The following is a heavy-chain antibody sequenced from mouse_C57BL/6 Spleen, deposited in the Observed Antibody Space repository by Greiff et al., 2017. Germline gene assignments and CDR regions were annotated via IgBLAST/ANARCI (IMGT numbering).Heavy chain of an antibody. Sequence: VQLQESGAELVRPGASVKLSCKASGYTFTDYYINWVKQRPGQGLEWIARIYPGSGNTYYNEKFKGKATLTAEKSSSTAYMQLSSLTSEDSAVYFCARQGDDGYFDYWGQGTTLTVSS. V-gene: IGHV1-76*01. J-gene: IGHJ2*01. CDR2: IYPGSGNT. D-gene: IGHD2-3*01. CDR1: GYTFTDYY. CDR3: ARQGDDGYFDY.